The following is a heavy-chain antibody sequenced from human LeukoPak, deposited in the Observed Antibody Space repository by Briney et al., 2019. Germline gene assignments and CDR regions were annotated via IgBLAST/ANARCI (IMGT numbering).Heavy chain of an antibody. CDR1: GFTFSSYA. D-gene: IGHD6-19*01. CDR2: ISGSGGST. J-gene: IGHJ5*02. V-gene: IGHV3-23*01. CDR3: AKGQTSGWYGGRFDP. Sequence: PGGSLRLSCAASGFTFSSYAMSWVRQAPGKGLEWVSLISGSGGSTYSADSVKGRFTISRDNSKNTLYLQINRLRADDTAVYYCAKGQTSGWYGGRFDPWGQGTLVTVSS.